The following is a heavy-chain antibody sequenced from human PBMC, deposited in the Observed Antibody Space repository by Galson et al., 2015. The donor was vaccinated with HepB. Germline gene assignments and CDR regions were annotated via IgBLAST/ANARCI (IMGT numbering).Heavy chain of an antibody. CDR1: GFTFSSYW. CDR3: ARDPRAYYDYVWGSYRWDAFDI. V-gene: IGHV3-74*01. Sequence: SLRLSCAASGFTFSSYWMHWVRQAPGKGLVWVSRINSDGSSTSYADSVKGRFTISRDNAKNTLYLQMNSLRAEDTAVYYCARDPRAYYDYVWGSYRWDAFDIWGQGTMVTVSS. J-gene: IGHJ3*02. D-gene: IGHD3-16*02. CDR2: INSDGSST.